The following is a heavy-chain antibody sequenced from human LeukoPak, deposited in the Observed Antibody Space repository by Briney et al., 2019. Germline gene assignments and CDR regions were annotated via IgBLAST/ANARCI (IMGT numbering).Heavy chain of an antibody. CDR3: ARDGGTAAAGTHHFDH. J-gene: IGHJ4*02. CDR2: ISSSSSAI. Sequence: GGSLRLSCAASGFTFSSYSMNWVRQAPGKGLQWVSYISSSSSAIYYADSVKGRFTISRGNAKNSLYLQMNSLRAEDTAVYYCARDGGTAAAGTHHFDHWGQGTLVAVSS. D-gene: IGHD6-13*01. CDR1: GFTFSSYS. V-gene: IGHV3-48*01.